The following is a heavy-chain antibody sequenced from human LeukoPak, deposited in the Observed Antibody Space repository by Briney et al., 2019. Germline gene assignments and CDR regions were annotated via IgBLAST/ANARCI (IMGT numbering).Heavy chain of an antibody. D-gene: IGHD5-18*01. CDR2: INPKAGGT. J-gene: IGHJ4*02. Sequence: GASVKVSCKASGYTFTGYHMHWVRQAPGQGLEWMGWINPKAGGTNYPQKFQGRVTMTRDTSISTAYMELSSLRSDDTAVYYCARGLRGYSFHDCWGLGTLVTVSS. CDR3: ARGLRGYSFHDC. V-gene: IGHV1-2*02. CDR1: GYTFTGYH.